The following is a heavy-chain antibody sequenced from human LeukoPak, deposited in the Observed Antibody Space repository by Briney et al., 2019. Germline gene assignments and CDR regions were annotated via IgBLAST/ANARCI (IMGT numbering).Heavy chain of an antibody. CDR1: GFTFDNYA. CDR2: INWNSGRV. V-gene: IGHV3-9*01. Sequence: GRSLRLSCAASGFTFDNYAIHWVRQAPGKGLEWVSGINWNSGRVGYADSVKGRFTISRDNAKNSLYLQMNSLRGEDTALYYCAKGAGYEQESRLEYWGQGALVTVSS. J-gene: IGHJ4*02. CDR3: AKGAGYEQESRLEY. D-gene: IGHD2-2*03.